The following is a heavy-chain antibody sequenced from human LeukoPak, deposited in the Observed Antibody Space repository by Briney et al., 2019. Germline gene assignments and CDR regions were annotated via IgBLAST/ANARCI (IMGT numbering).Heavy chain of an antibody. CDR3: AKDPEYVVITSLDY. D-gene: IGHD3-22*01. V-gene: IGHV3-30-3*01. CDR1: GFTFSSYA. Sequence: GGSLRLSCAASGFTFSSYAMHWVRQAPGKGLEWGAVISYDGSNKYYADSVKGRFTISRDNSKSTLYLQMNTLRAEDTAVYYCAKDPEYVVITSLDYWGQGTLVTVSS. J-gene: IGHJ4*02. CDR2: ISYDGSNK.